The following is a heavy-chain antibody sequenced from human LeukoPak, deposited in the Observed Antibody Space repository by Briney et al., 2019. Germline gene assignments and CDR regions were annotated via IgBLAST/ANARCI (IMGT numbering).Heavy chain of an antibody. CDR1: GFTFSSYG. V-gene: IGHV3-30*18. J-gene: IGHJ4*02. CDR2: ISYDGSNK. CDR3: AKDGVGDYGFEY. Sequence: PGRSLRLSCAASGFTFSSYGMHWVRQAPGKGLEWVAVISYDGSNKYYADSVKGRFTISRDNSKNTLYLQMNSLRAEDTAVYYCAKDGVGDYGFEYWGQGTLVTVSS. D-gene: IGHD4-17*01.